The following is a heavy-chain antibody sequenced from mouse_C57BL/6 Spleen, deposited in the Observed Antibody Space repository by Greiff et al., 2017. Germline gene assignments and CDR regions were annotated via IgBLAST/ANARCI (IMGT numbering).Heavy chain of an antibody. J-gene: IGHJ1*03. D-gene: IGHD1-1*01. CDR3: TYYGSGGYFDV. CDR1: GFNIKDDY. V-gene: IGHV14-4*01. Sequence: VQLQQSGAELVRPGASVKLSCTASGFNIKDDYMHWVKQRPEQGLEWIGWIDPENGDTEYASKFQGKATITADTSANTAYLQLSSLTSEDTAVYYCTYYGSGGYFDVWGTGTTVTVSS. CDR2: IDPENGDT.